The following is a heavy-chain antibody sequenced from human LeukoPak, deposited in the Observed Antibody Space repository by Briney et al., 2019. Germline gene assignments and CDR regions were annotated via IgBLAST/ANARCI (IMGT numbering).Heavy chain of an antibody. CDR1: GFSVSSSD. D-gene: IGHD6-13*01. CDR2: IYFDDNT. V-gene: IGHV3-53*01. CDR3: ARGGQQQLWGQGYYYYMDV. Sequence: GGSLRLSCAASGFSVSSSDMNWVRQAPGKGLEWVSVIYFDDNTDYADSVKGRFTISRDNSKNTLYLQMNSLRADDAAVYYCARGGQQQLWGQGYYYYMDVWGKGTTVTISS. J-gene: IGHJ6*03.